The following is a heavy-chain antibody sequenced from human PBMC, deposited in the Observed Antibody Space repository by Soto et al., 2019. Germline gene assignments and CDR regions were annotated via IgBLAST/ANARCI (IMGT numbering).Heavy chain of an antibody. Sequence: SETLSLTCTVSGGSVSAVNNFWTWIRQPPGKGLEWIGHISYNGRTIYNPSLRSRVATSLDTSRNQFSLRLGSLTAADTAFYYWAGAADFRIDSWGEGALVTVPS. CDR3: AGAADFRIDS. CDR1: GGSVSAVNNF. CDR2: ISYNGRT. V-gene: IGHV4-61*01. J-gene: IGHJ5*01.